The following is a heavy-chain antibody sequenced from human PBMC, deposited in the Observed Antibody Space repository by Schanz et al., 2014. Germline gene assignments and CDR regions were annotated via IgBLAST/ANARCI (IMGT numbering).Heavy chain of an antibody. Sequence: QVQLVQSGAEVKKPGASVKVSCKASGYIFINSGISWVRQAPGQGLEWMGWISAYTNNTNYAQKVQGRVTMTTDTSTGTAYMELRSLRSDDTAVYYCARDRRFFDRDDLYYFDSWGQGTLVTVSS. CDR2: ISAYTNNT. D-gene: IGHD3-3*01. CDR3: ARDRRFFDRDDLYYFDS. V-gene: IGHV1-18*01. CDR1: GYIFINSG. J-gene: IGHJ4*02.